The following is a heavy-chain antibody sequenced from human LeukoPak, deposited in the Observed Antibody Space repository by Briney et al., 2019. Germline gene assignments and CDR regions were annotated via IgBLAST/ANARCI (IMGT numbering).Heavy chain of an antibody. J-gene: IGHJ4*02. V-gene: IGHV4-34*01. Sequence: GSLRLSCAASGFTVSSNYMSWIRQPPGKGLEWIGEINHSGSTNYNPSLKSRVTISVDTSKNQFSLKLSSVTAADTAVYYCARDYRRMYYFDYWGQGTLVTVSS. D-gene: IGHD1-26*01. CDR3: ARDYRRMYYFDY. CDR1: GFTVSSNY. CDR2: INHSGST.